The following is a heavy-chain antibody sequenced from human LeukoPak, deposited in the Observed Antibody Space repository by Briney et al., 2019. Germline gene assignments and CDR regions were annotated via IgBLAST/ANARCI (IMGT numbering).Heavy chain of an antibody. CDR3: VKDTVAGTPTYYFDY. J-gene: IGHJ4*02. D-gene: IGHD6-19*01. V-gene: IGHV3-64D*06. CDR1: GFTFSSYA. CDR2: ISSNGGST. Sequence: GGSLRLSCSASGFTFSSYALHWVRQAPGKGLEYVSDISSNGGSTYYADSVKGRFTISRDNSKNKLYLQMSSLRAEDTAVYYCVKDTVAGTPTYYFDYWGQGTLVTVSS.